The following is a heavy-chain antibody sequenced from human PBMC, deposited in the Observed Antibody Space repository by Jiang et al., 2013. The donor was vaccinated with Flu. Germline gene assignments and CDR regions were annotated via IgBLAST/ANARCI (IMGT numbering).Heavy chain of an antibody. J-gene: IGHJ1*01. CDR2: ISYDGSNK. Sequence: RLSCAASGFTFSSYAMHWVRQAPGKGLEWVAVISYDGSNKYYADSVKGRFTISRDNSKNTLYLQMNSLRAEDTAVYYCARGTPQKVGATKHQYFQHWGQGTLVTVSS. D-gene: IGHD1-26*01. V-gene: IGHV3-30-3*01. CDR3: ARGTPQKVGATKHQYFQH. CDR1: GFTFSSYA.